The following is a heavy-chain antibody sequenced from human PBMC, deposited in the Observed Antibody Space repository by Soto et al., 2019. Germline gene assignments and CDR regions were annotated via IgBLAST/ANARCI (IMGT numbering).Heavy chain of an antibody. CDR1: GYTFTSYG. V-gene: IGHV1-18*01. Sequence: QVQLVQSGAEVKKPGASVKVSCKASGYTFTSYGISWVRQAPGQGLEWMGWISAYNGNTNYAQKLQGRVTMTTDTSTSTAYMELRSLRSDDTAVYYCARAPVWLLSHAVVLDWFDPWGQGTLVTVSS. CDR3: ARAPVWLLSHAVVLDWFDP. D-gene: IGHD3-3*01. CDR2: ISAYNGNT. J-gene: IGHJ5*02.